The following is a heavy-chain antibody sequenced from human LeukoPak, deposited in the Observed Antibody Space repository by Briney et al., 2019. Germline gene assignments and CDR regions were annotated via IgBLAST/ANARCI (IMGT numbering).Heavy chain of an antibody. J-gene: IGHJ4*02. CDR2: INTYNGKT. V-gene: IGHV1-18*01. CDR1: GYTFTSQG. Sequence: ASVTVSCKASGYTFTSQGISWVRQAPGQGLEWMGWINTYNGKTNYAQKLQGRLTMTTDTSTSTAYMELRSLRSDDTAVYYCASRSGSTLYYFDYWGQGTLVTVS. D-gene: IGHD3-3*01. CDR3: ASRSGSTLYYFDY.